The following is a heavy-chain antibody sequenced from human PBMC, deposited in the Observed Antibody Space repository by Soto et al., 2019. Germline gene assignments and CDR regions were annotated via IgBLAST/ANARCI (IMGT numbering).Heavy chain of an antibody. CDR2: IYYSGST. CDR3: ARDRRTPRSSTSPYYFDY. D-gene: IGHD2-2*01. Sequence: SETLSLTCTVSGGSISSSSYYWGWIRQPPGKGLEWIGSIYYSGSTYYNPSLKSRVTISVDTSKNQFSLKLSSVTAADTAVYYCARDRRTPRSSTSPYYFDYWGQGTLVTVSS. CDR1: GGSISSSSYY. V-gene: IGHV4-39*07. J-gene: IGHJ4*02.